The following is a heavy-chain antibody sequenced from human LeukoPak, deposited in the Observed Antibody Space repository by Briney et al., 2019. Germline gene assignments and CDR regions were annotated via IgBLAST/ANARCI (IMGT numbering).Heavy chain of an antibody. D-gene: IGHD5/OR15-5a*01. Sequence: LAGVSLRLSCATSGFTFSRYDYNWVRQAPGKGLEWISYISISGVTKYYADSVRGRFTVSRDNARDSLYLQMDSLRAEDTATYYCTSHGSTYYFDYCGQGTQVTVSS. CDR1: GFTFSRYD. CDR2: ISISGVTK. V-gene: IGHV3-48*03. J-gene: IGHJ4*02. CDR3: TSHGSTYYFDY.